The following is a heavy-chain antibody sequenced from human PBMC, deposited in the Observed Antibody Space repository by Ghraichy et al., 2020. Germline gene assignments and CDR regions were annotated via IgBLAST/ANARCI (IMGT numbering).Heavy chain of an antibody. Sequence: SETLSLTCTVSGGSISSSSYYWGWIRQPPGKGLEWIGSIYYSGSTYYNPSLKSRVTISVDTSKNQFSLKLSSVTAADTAVYYCARHPPFYGDLSYYYYGMDVWGQGTTVTVSS. CDR2: IYYSGST. CDR1: GGSISSSSYY. J-gene: IGHJ6*02. V-gene: IGHV4-39*01. D-gene: IGHD4-17*01. CDR3: ARHPPFYGDLSYYYYGMDV.